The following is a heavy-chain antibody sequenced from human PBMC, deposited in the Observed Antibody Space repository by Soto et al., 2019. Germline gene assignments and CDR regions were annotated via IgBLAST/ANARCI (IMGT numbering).Heavy chain of an antibody. CDR3: ATLPRLDGMDV. CDR1: GYSISGGHS. Sequence: PSETLSLTCAVSGYSISGGHSWGWIRQPPGKGLEWIGSIFHTGSTYYNPSLKSRVTLSVDTSKNQFSLKLSSVTAADTAVYFCATLPRLDGMDVWGQGTTVTVS. J-gene: IGHJ6*02. V-gene: IGHV4-38-2*01. D-gene: IGHD6-25*01. CDR2: IFHTGST.